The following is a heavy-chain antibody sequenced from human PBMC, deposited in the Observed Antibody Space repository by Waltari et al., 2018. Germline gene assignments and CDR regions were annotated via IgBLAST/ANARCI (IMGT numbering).Heavy chain of an antibody. CDR1: GFRLSAYC. D-gene: IGHD5-18*01. CDR3: ARKGGRGYTYGPFYYDS. V-gene: IGHV3-74*01. Sequence: EVQLGEAGGDIVQPGGSLRLSCGASGFRLSAYCMHWVRQVPGKGLVWVSRINRDGSSISYSDSVKGRFTISRDNSKNMLYLQLNSLRAEDTAVYYCARKGGRGYTYGPFYYDSWGQGTLVTVSS. J-gene: IGHJ4*02. CDR2: INRDGSSI.